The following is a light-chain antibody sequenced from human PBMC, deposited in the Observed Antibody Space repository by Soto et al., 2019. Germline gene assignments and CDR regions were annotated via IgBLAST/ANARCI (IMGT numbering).Light chain of an antibody. Sequence: EIIMTQSPATLSVSPGEGATLSCRTSHSISTNLAWYQHKRGQSPRLLVYGASTRATGVPARFSGSGSGAEVSLIISSLQSEDFAVYYCQQYNSWPTFGGGTKVEIK. J-gene: IGKJ4*01. CDR1: HSISTN. CDR3: QQYNSWPT. CDR2: GAS. V-gene: IGKV3-15*01.